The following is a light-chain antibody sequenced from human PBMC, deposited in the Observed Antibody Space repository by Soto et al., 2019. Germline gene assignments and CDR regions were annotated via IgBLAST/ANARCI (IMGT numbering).Light chain of an antibody. V-gene: IGKV3D-20*02. CDR2: GAS. J-gene: IGKJ5*01. Sequence: EIVMTQSPATLSVSPGESATLSCRASQSISSSKLAWYQQNPGQAPRLLMYGASNRATGIPARFSGSGAGTDFTLTISSLEPEDFAVYYCQHRSNWPPTITFGQGTRLEIK. CDR1: QSISSS. CDR3: QHRSNWPPTIT.